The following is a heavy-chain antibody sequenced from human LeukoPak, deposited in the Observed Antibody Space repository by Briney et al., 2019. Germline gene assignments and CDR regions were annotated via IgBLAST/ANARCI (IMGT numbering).Heavy chain of an antibody. CDR2: INPTVGDT. Sequence: ASVKVSCKASGYTLTSYYMHWVRQAPEQGLQWLGIINPTVGDTIYAQKFQGRVTMTRDMSTSTVYMELSSLRSDDTAVYYCARYGFSSSWQGGWHAFDIWGQGTMVTVSS. J-gene: IGHJ3*02. CDR1: GYTLTSYY. CDR3: ARYGFSSSWQGGWHAFDI. V-gene: IGHV1-46*01. D-gene: IGHD6-13*01.